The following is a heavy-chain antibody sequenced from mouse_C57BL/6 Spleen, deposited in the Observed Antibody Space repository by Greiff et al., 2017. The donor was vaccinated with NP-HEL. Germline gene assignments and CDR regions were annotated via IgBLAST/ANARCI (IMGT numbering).Heavy chain of an antibody. Sequence: VQLQQPGAELVMPGASVKLSCKASGYTFTSYWMHWVKQRPGQGLEWIGEIDPSDSYTNYNQKFTGKSTLTVDKSSSPAYMQLSSLTSEDSAVYYCARWTYSYYAMDYWGQGTSVTVSS. CDR3: ARWTYSYYAMDY. V-gene: IGHV1-69*01. CDR2: IDPSDSYT. J-gene: IGHJ4*01. D-gene: IGHD2-10*01. CDR1: GYTFTSYW.